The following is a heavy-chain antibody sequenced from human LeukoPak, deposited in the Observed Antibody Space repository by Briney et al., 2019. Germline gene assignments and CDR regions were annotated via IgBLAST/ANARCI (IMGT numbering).Heavy chain of an antibody. Sequence: GGSLRLSCAASGFTLSSYWMHWVRQAPGKGLVWVSRINSDGSSISYAGSVKGRFTISRDNAKNTLYLQMHSLRAEDTAVYYCARVVYYYDSSGYPNAFDMWGQGTMVTVSS. V-gene: IGHV3-74*01. J-gene: IGHJ3*02. CDR3: ARVVYYYDSSGYPNAFDM. CDR1: GFTLSSYW. D-gene: IGHD3-22*01. CDR2: INSDGSSI.